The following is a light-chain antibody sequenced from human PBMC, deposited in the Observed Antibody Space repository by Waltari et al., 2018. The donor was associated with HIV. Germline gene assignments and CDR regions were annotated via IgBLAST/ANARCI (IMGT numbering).Light chain of an antibody. CDR2: LAS. CDR1: PSLLNSNTYTY. Sequence: IVMTQSPLSLPVTPGEPASISCTSRPSLLNSNTYTYLDWYLQKPGQSPHLLIYLASNRASGVPDRFSGSQSGTDFTLKISRVEAEDVGVYYCMQALQTPYTFGQGTKLEIK. J-gene: IGKJ2*01. V-gene: IGKV2-28*01. CDR3: MQALQTPYT.